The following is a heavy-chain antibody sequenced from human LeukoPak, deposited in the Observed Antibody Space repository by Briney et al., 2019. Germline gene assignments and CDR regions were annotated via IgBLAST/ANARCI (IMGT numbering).Heavy chain of an antibody. V-gene: IGHV4-39*01. CDR2: ISYSGST. Sequence: SETLSLTCAVSGGSISSSSYHWGWIRQPPGKGLEWIGSISYSGSTYYNLSLKSRVTISVDTSKNQFSLKLNSLTAADTAVYFCARLGGVYGGYYFDYWGQGTLVTVSS. D-gene: IGHD2-8*02. CDR1: GGSISSSSYH. J-gene: IGHJ4*02. CDR3: ARLGGVYGGYYFDY.